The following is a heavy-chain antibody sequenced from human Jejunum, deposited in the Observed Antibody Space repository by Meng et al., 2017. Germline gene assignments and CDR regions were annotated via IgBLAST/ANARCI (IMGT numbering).Heavy chain of an antibody. D-gene: IGHD2-2*01. CDR1: GDSISSGGHY. V-gene: IGHV4-31*03. Sequence: QVPLQESGPGLVTPSQTLSVTCPLSGDSISSGGHYWSWIRQHPGKGLEWIGYMYYTGSAYYNPSLESRVTLSVDTSNNQFSLRLNSVTAADTAVYYCAREGQLMLGLVDYWGQGTLVTVSS. CDR3: AREGQLMLGLVDY. CDR2: MYYTGSA. J-gene: IGHJ4*02.